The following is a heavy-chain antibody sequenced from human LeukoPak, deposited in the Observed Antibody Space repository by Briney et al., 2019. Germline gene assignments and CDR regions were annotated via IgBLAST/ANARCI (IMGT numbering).Heavy chain of an antibody. CDR1: GDIVSSKSV. Sequence: SQTLSLTCAISGDIVSSKSVWNWIRQSPSSGLEWLGRIYYRSKWSNNYAVSVKSRITIKPGTSKNQFSLQLSAVTAEDTVVFSCASGDQHFDYWGQGTMVTVSS. CDR3: ASGDQHFDY. V-gene: IGHV6-1*01. J-gene: IGHJ4*02. CDR2: IYYRSKWSN.